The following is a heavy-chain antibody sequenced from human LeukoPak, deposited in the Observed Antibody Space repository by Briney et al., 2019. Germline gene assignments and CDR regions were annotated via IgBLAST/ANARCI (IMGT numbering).Heavy chain of an antibody. CDR2: INHSGST. CDR3: ARLSKSGHEIDY. Sequence: SETLSLTCAVYGGSFSGYYWSWIRQPPGKGLEWIGEINHSGSTNYNPSLKSRVTISVDTSKNQFSLKLSSVTAADTAVYYCARLSKSGHEIDYWGQGTLVTVSS. D-gene: IGHD2-2*01. J-gene: IGHJ4*02. CDR1: GGSFSGYY. V-gene: IGHV4-34*01.